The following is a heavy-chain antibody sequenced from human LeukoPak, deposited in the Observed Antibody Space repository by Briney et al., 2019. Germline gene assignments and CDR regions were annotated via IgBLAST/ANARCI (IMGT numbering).Heavy chain of an antibody. CDR1: GFTFDDYT. Sequence: GGSLRLSCAASGFTFDDYTMHWVRQAPGKGLEWVSLISWDGGSTYYAGSVKGRFTISRDNSKNSLYLQMNSLRAEDTALYYCAKDGAGRGAFDIWGQGTMVTVSS. D-gene: IGHD3-16*01. CDR2: ISWDGGST. J-gene: IGHJ3*02. CDR3: AKDGAGRGAFDI. V-gene: IGHV3-43*01.